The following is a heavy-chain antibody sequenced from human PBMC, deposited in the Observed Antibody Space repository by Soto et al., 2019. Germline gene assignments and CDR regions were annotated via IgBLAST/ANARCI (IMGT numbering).Heavy chain of an antibody. D-gene: IGHD6-19*01. CDR3: ARGGWYVDY. V-gene: IGHV4-59*01. J-gene: IGHJ4*02. Sequence: TLSLTCTVSGGSINNNYWSWIRQPPGKGLEWIGYIYYNGNTNYNPSLKSRVTMSVDTSKNQFSLKLSSVTAADTAVYYCARGGWYVDYWGQGTLVTVSS. CDR1: GGSINNNY. CDR2: IYYNGNT.